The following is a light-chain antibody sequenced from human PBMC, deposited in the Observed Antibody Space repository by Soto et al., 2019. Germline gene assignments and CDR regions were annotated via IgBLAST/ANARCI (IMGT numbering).Light chain of an antibody. J-gene: IGKJ5*01. V-gene: IGKV1-39*01. CDR2: AAS. CDR3: QKSYSVPIT. CDR1: HSIEMH. Sequence: DIQMTQSPSSLSASVGDRVTITCRASHSIEMHLHWYQHKPGKAPKFLIHAASSLQSGVPSRFSGMESGTDFPLIINSLHPEDCATYNRQKSYSVPITFDQGTRLEIK.